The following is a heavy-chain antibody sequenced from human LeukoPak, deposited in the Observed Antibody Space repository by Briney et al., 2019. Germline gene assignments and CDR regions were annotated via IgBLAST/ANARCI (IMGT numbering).Heavy chain of an antibody. CDR2: ISGSGGST. J-gene: IGHJ4*02. CDR3: AKDSHDSSGYRDY. D-gene: IGHD3-22*01. CDR1: GFTFSSYA. V-gene: IGHV3-23*01. Sequence: GGSLRLSCAASGFTFSSYAMSWVRQAPGKGLEWVSAISGSGGSTYYADSVKGRFTISRDNSKDTLYLQMNSLRAEDTAVYYCAKDSHDSSGYRDYWGQGTLVTVSS.